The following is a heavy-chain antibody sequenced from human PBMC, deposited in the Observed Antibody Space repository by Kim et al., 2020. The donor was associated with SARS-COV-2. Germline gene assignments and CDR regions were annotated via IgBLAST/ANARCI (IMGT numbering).Heavy chain of an antibody. V-gene: IGHV4-31*02. D-gene: IGHD2-15*01. J-gene: IGHJ6*02. CDR3: ARDLGLPSSANYYYYGMDV. Sequence: RVTISVDTSKNQFSLKLSSVTAADTAVYYCARDLGLPSSANYYYYGMDVWGQGTTVTVSS.